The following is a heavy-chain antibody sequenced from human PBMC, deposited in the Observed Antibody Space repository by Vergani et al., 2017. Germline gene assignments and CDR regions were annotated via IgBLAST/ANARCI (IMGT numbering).Heavy chain of an antibody. V-gene: IGHV5-51*01. CDR2: INPIDSKI. J-gene: IGHJ6*04. Sequence: EVMLVQSGAEVKKPGESLKISCKYSESSFISNEIAWVRQMSGKGLQWMGNINPIDSKIAYSPSFQGQDIMSLDKSITTAYLQWRSLKASDTAVYYCTRQVAVAGKWWGAYYYYGMDGWREGTTVTVSS. CDR3: TRQVAVAGKWWGAYYYYGMDG. CDR1: ESSFISNE. D-gene: IGHD6-19*01.